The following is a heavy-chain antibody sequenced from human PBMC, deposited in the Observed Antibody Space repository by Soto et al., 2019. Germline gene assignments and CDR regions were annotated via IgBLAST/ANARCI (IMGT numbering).Heavy chain of an antibody. CDR2: IYYSEST. V-gene: IGHV4-30-4*01. J-gene: IGHJ6*02. Sequence: QVQLQESGPGLVEPSQTLSLTCTVSGGSISSGDYYWSWIRQPPGKGLEWIGYIYYSESTNYNPSLKRRITIAVDTSKNQFSLTLSSVTAADTAVYFCTSTVAAPRSFYSYYGLDVWGQGTTVAVSS. D-gene: IGHD6-6*01. CDR3: TSTVAAPRSFYSYYGLDV. CDR1: GGSISSGDYY.